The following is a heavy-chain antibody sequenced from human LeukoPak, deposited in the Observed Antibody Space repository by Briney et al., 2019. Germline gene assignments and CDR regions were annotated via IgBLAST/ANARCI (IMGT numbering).Heavy chain of an antibody. V-gene: IGHV4-30-4*08. CDR2: IYYSAST. CDR1: GGSISSGDYY. CDR3: ARAERRRYWYFDH. J-gene: IGHJ2*01. Sequence: SETLSLTCTVSGGSISSGDYYWSWIPQPPGKGLDWVGYIYYSASTYYNPSLKSRVTISVDTSKNQFSLKLSSVTAADTAVYYCARAERRRYWYFDHWGRGTLVTVSS.